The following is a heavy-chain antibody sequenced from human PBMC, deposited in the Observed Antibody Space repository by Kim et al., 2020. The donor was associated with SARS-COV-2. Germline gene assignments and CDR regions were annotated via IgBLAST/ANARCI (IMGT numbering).Heavy chain of an antibody. D-gene: IGHD3-22*01. V-gene: IGHV4-4*02. Sequence: SETLSLTCAVSGGSISSSNWWSWVRQPPGKGLEWIGEIYHSGSTNYNPSLKSRVTISVDKSKNQFSLKLSSVTAADTAVYYCARDSFWNYDSSGSLSGSWYFDLWGRGTLVTVSS. CDR2: IYHSGST. CDR1: GGSISSSNW. CDR3: ARDSFWNYDSSGSLSGSWYFDL. J-gene: IGHJ2*01.